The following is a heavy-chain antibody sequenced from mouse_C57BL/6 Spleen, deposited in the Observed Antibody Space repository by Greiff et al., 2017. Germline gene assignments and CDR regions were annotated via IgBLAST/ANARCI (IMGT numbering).Heavy chain of an antibody. CDR2: ISYAGSN. J-gene: IGHJ4*01. V-gene: IGHV3-6*01. CDR3: ARWELGHYYAMDY. CDR1: GYSITSGYY. Sequence: ESGPGLVKPSQSLSLTCSVTGYSITSGYYWNWIRQFPGNKLEWMGYISYAGSNNYNPSLKNRISITRDTSKNQFFLKLNSVTTEDTATYYCARWELGHYYAMDYWGQGTSVTVSS. D-gene: IGHD4-1*01.